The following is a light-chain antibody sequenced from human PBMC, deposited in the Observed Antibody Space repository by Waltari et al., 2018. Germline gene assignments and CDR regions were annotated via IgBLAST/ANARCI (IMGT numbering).Light chain of an antibody. CDR3: QVWLSSSDHPV. CDR1: NIGSKS. CDR2: YDS. J-gene: IGLJ2*01. V-gene: IGLV3-21*04. Sequence: SYVVTQPPSVSVAPGKTARITCGGNNIGSKSVHWYQQKPGQAPVLVIDYDSDRPSGIPVRFSGSNSGNPATLTITRVEAGDEADYYCQVWLSSSDHPVFGGGTKLTVL.